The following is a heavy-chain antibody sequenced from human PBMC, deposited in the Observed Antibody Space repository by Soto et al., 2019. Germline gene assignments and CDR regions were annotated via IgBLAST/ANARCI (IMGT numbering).Heavy chain of an antibody. D-gene: IGHD5-12*01. CDR1: GFTFSSYW. J-gene: IGHJ3*02. CDR2: INSDGSST. Sequence: GGSLRLSCAASGFTFSSYWMHWVRQAPGKGLVWVSRINSDGSSTSYADSVKGRFTISRDNAKNTLYLQMNSLRAEDTAVYYCARGGRYSGYDDAFDIWGQGTMVTVSS. V-gene: IGHV3-74*01. CDR3: ARGGRYSGYDDAFDI.